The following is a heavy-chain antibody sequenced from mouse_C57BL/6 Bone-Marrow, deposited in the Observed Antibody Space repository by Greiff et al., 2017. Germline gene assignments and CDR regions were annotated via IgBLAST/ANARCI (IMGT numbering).Heavy chain of an antibody. CDR2: IRNKANGYTT. J-gene: IGHJ4*01. CDR1: GFTFTDYY. CDR3: ARYGGLLREYYYAMDY. V-gene: IGHV7-3*01. Sequence: EVTVEASGGGLVQPGGSLSLSCAASGFTFTDYYMSWVRQPPGKALEWLGFIRNKANGYTTAYSASVKGRFTISRDNSHSILYLQMNALRAEDSATYYCARYGGLLREYYYAMDYWGQGTSVTVSS. D-gene: IGHD2-3*01.